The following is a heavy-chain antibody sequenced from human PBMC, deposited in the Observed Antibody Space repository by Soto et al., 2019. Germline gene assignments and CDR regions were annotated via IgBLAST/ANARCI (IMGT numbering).Heavy chain of an antibody. J-gene: IGHJ5*02. D-gene: IGHD6-19*01. CDR1: GFTLNNYG. V-gene: IGHV3-30*18. CDR2: ISYDGSAT. CDR3: AKDLYSSGWYNYFDP. Sequence: ESGGGVVQPGGSLRLSCAASGFTLNNYGIHWVRQAPGKGLEWVTMISYDGSATYYADSVKGRFTISRDNSKDTVYLQMNTLRADDTAMYYCAKDLYSSGWYNYFDPWGQGTLVTVSS.